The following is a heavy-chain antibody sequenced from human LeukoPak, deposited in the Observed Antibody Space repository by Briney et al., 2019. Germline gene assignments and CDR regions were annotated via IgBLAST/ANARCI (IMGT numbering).Heavy chain of an antibody. V-gene: IGHV1-2*02. CDR2: INPNSVVT. Sequence: ASVKVSCKASGYTFTGYYMHWVRQSPGQGLEWMGWINPNSVVTNYSQKFQGRVTMTRDTSIRTALMELIRLRSDDPAVYYCATGSTYYDILTGYQFDYWGQGTLVTVSS. CDR1: GYTFTGYY. CDR3: ATGSTYYDILTGYQFDY. J-gene: IGHJ4*02. D-gene: IGHD3-9*01.